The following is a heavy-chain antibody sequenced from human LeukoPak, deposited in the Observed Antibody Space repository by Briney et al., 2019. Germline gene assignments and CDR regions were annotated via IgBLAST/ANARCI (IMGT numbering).Heavy chain of an antibody. CDR1: GGSISSYY. J-gene: IGHJ6*03. CDR3: ARVPRSYYYYYYMDV. CDR2: IYYSGSS. V-gene: IGHV4-59*01. Sequence: SETLSLTCTVSGGSISSYYWSWIRQPPGKGLEWLGYIYYSGSSNYNPSLKSRVTISADTSKNQFSLKLSSVTAADTAVYYCARVPRSYYYYYYMDVWGKGTTVTVSS.